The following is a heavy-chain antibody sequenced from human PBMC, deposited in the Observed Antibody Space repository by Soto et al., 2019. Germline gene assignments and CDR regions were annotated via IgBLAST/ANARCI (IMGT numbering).Heavy chain of an antibody. Sequence: QVQLVQCGAEVKKPGASVKVSCKASGYTFTSYGISGVRQAPGQGLDWMGGIKAYNGNTKYAQKLKGRDTMTTDTSTSTAYMELRSLRSDDTAVYYCARVLPPFDPWGQGTLVTVSS. CDR3: ARVLPPFDP. CDR1: GYTFTSYG. J-gene: IGHJ5*02. CDR2: IKAYNGNT. V-gene: IGHV1-18*01.